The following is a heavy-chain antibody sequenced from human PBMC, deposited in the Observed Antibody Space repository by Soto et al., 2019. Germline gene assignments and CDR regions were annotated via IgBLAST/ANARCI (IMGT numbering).Heavy chain of an antibody. CDR1: GYTFTSYG. J-gene: IGHJ4*02. Sequence: ASVKVSCKASGYTFTSYGISWVRQAPGQGLEWMGWISAYNGNTNYAQKLQGRVTMTTDTSTSTAYTELRSLRSDDTAVYYCAREGYYDSSGYRFDYWGQGTLVTVSS. D-gene: IGHD3-22*01. V-gene: IGHV1-18*01. CDR2: ISAYNGNT. CDR3: AREGYYDSSGYRFDY.